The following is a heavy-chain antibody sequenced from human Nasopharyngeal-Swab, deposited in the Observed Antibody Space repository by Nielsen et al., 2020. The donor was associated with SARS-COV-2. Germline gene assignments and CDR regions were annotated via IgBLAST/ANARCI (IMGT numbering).Heavy chain of an antibody. CDR3: ATDGGGIVMVRPYYYYYGMDV. CDR2: FDPEDGET. CDR1: GYTLTELS. D-gene: IGHD2-15*01. J-gene: IGHJ6*02. Sequence: ASVKVSCKVSGYTLTELSMHWVRQAPGKGLEWMGGFDPEDGETIYAQKFQGRVTMTEDTSTDTAYMELSSLRSEDTAVYYCATDGGGIVMVRPYYYYYGMDVWGQGTTVTVSS. V-gene: IGHV1-24*01.